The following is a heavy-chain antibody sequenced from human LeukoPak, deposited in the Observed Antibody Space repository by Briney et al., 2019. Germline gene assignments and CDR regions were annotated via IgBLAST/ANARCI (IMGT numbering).Heavy chain of an antibody. Sequence: GRSLRLSCAASGFTFSSYGMHWVRQAPGKGLEWVAVISYDGSNKYYADSVKGRFTISRDNSKNTLYLQMNSLRAEDTAAYYCARGGAAAARRRGVDYWGQGTLVTVSS. D-gene: IGHD6-13*01. CDR1: GFTFSSYG. CDR2: ISYDGSNK. V-gene: IGHV3-30*03. J-gene: IGHJ4*02. CDR3: ARGGAAAARRRGVDY.